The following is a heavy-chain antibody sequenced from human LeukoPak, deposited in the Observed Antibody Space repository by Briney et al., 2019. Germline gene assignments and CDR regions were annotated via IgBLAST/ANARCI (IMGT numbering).Heavy chain of an antibody. CDR3: ARDREQWLTRYRNWFDP. D-gene: IGHD6-19*01. V-gene: IGHV1-46*01. Sequence: ASVKVSCKASGYTFTSYYMHWVRQAPGQGLEWMGIINPSGGSTSYAQKFQGRVTMTRDMSTSTVYMELSSLRAEDTAVYYCARDREQWLTRYRNWFDPWGQGTLVTVSS. CDR2: INPSGGST. CDR1: GYTFTSYY. J-gene: IGHJ5*02.